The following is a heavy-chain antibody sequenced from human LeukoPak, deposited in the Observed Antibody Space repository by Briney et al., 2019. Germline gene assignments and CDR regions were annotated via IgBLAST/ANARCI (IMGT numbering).Heavy chain of an antibody. Sequence: PSETLSLTCTVSGGSISSYYWSWIRQPPGKGLEWIGYIYYSGSTNYNPSLKSRVTISVDTSKNQFSLKLSSVTAADTAMYYCARITVAALYYYGMDVWGQGTTVTVSS. CDR3: ARITVAALYYYGMDV. CDR1: GGSISSYY. V-gene: IGHV4-59*01. J-gene: IGHJ6*02. D-gene: IGHD6-19*01. CDR2: IYYSGST.